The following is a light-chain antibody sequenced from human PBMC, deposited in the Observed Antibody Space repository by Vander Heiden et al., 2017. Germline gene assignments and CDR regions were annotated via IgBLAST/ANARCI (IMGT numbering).Light chain of an antibody. CDR1: SSNIGSNT. CDR3: AAWDDSLNGVV. Sequence: SVLSQPPPASGTPGQRVTISCSGISSNIGSNTVNWYQQRPGTAPKLLIYSNNERPSGVPDRFSGSKSGTSATLAISGLQSEDEADYYCAAWDDSLNGVVFGGGTKLTVL. J-gene: IGLJ2*01. CDR2: SNN. V-gene: IGLV1-44*01.